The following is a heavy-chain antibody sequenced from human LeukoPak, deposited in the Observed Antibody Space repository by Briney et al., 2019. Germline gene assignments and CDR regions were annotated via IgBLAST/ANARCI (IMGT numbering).Heavy chain of an antibody. CDR1: GFTFDSYS. CDR3: AKDIPPVPAARPSVSWYYYYGMDV. J-gene: IGHJ6*02. CDR2: ISSGSGYI. Sequence: GGSLRLSCAASGFTFDSYSMNWVRQAPGKGLEWVSSISSGSGYIYFADSLKGRFTISRDNAKNSLFLLMNSLRAEDTAVYYCAKDIPPVPAARPSVSWYYYYGMDVWGQGTTVTVSS. D-gene: IGHD2-2*02. V-gene: IGHV3-21*01.